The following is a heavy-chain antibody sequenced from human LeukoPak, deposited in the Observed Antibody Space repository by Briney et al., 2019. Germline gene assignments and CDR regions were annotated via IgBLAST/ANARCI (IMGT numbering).Heavy chain of an antibody. J-gene: IGHJ6*03. D-gene: IGHD2-2*01. CDR3: ARVPFVDWSSTSCYPYYYYYMDV. CDR2: ISAYNGNT. Sequence: ASVKVSCKASGYTFTSYGISWVRQAPGQGLEWMGWISAYNGNTNYAQKLQGRVTMTTDTSTSTAYMELRSLRSDDTAVYYCARVPFVDWSSTSCYPYYYYYMDVWGKGTTVTVSS. V-gene: IGHV1-18*01. CDR1: GYTFTSYG.